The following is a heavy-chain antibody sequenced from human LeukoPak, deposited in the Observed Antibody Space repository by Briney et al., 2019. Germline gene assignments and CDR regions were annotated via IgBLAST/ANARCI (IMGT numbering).Heavy chain of an antibody. Sequence: SETLSLTCTVSRGSISPDHCAWIRQPPGKGLEWIGYIFYTGRARYNPSLESRVTLTVDMSKNQVSLKLSSVTAADTAIYYCARLVHGIYTRLDSWGQETLVTVST. J-gene: IGHJ4*02. D-gene: IGHD3-10*01. CDR2: IFYTGRA. CDR3: ARLVHGIYTRLDS. CDR1: RGSISPDH. V-gene: IGHV4-59*08.